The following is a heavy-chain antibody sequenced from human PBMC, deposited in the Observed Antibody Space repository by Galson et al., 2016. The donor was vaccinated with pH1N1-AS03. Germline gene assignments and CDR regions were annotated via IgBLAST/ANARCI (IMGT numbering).Heavy chain of an antibody. CDR2: MYANSGNT. J-gene: IGHJ4*02. CDR3: AIKSVGYCSGSSYFDY. Sequence: SVKVSCKASGYSFSSYDINWVRRAPGQGLQWMGWMYANSGNTAYAQKFQGRVTMTRNASTTTAYVELSGLRYDDTAVYYCAIKSVGYCSGSSYFDYWGQGTLVTVSS. D-gene: IGHD3-10*01. CDR1: GYSFSSYD. V-gene: IGHV1-8*02.